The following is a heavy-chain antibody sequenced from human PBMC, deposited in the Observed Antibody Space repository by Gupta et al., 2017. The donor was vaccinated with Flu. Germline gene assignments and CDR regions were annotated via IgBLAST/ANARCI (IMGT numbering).Heavy chain of an antibody. CDR2: ISWNSASI. CDR1: GFTFDNYA. J-gene: IGHJ4*02. CDR3: AKDQVAASSSYFDY. V-gene: IGHV3-9*01. D-gene: IGHD6-19*01. Sequence: DVKLVESGGGAVQPGGSLRLSCEASGFTFDNYAMHWVRQAPGKGLEWVSGISWNSASIGYADSVRGRFTISRDNAKNSLYLQMNRLSPEDTAFYYCAKDQVAASSSYFDYWGQGAPVIVSP.